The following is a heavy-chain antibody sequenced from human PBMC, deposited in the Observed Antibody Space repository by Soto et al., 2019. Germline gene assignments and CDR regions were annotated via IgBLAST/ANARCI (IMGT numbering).Heavy chain of an antibody. CDR3: ASPSLSTGGYSSFDS. CDR2: VTYSGANT. J-gene: IGHJ4*02. D-gene: IGHD1-26*01. V-gene: IGHV3-23*01. CDR1: GFTFGSYA. Sequence: EVQLLESGGGLVQPGGSLRLSCAASGFTFGSYAMSWVRQAPGKGLEWVSLVTYSGANTYYAGSVTGRFTISRDNSRNTLYLQMSSLRVEETAVYYCASPSLSTGGYSSFDSWGRGTLVTVSS.